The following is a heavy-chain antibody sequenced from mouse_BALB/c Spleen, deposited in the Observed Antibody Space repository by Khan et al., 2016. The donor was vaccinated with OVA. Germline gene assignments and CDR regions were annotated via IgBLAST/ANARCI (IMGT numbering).Heavy chain of an antibody. CDR1: GFNFSTYG. D-gene: IGHD1-1*01. CDR3: TRLAYYYDSEGFAY. Sequence: EVELVESGGDLVKPGGSLKFSCAASGFNFSTYGMSWVRQTPDKRLEWVATVSTGGGYTYYPDSVKGRFTISRDNAKNTLYLQMSGLKSEDKAMFYCTRLAYYYDSEGFAYWGQGTLVTVSA. V-gene: IGHV5-6*01. CDR2: VSTGGGYT. J-gene: IGHJ3*01.